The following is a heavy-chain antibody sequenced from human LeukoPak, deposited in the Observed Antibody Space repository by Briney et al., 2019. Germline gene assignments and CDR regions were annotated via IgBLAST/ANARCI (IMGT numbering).Heavy chain of an antibody. D-gene: IGHD5-18*01. Sequence: SEALSLTCTVSGGSLSSQYWSWIRQPPGRGLEWIGYIYYRGSTSYNPSLKSRVTISVDTSKNQFSLRLNSVTAADTAVYYCARDIISEYSKSHSHFDPWGQGTLVTVSS. CDR3: ARDIISEYSKSHSHFDP. CDR1: GGSLSSQY. CDR2: IYYRGST. V-gene: IGHV4-59*11. J-gene: IGHJ5*02.